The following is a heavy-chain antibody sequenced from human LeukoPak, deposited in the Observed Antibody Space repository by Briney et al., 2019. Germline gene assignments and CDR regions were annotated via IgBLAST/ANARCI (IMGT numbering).Heavy chain of an antibody. J-gene: IGHJ6*03. D-gene: IGHD6-19*01. CDR1: GGSFGGYY. CDR2: INHSGST. CDR3: ARGSHSSGWYVNYYYYMDV. V-gene: IGHV4-34*01. Sequence: SETLSLTCAVYGGSFGGYYWSWIRQPPGKGLEWIGEINHSGSTNYNPSLKSRVTISVDTSKNQFSLKLSSVTAADTAVYYCARGSHSSGWYVNYYYYMDVWGKGTTVTVSS.